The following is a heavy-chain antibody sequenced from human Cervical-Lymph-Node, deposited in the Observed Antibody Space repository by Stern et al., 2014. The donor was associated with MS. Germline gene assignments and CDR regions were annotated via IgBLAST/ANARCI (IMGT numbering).Heavy chain of an antibody. D-gene: IGHD6-19*01. J-gene: IGHJ4*02. Sequence: QVQLMQSGAEVKKPGSSVKVSCKASGGTFSSYAISWVRQAPGQGLEWMGGIIPIFGTANYAQKFQGRVTITADESTSTAYMELSSLRSKDTAVYYCAMSRYPSGWYSDYWGQGTLVTVSS. CDR3: AMSRYPSGWYSDY. CDR1: GGTFSSYA. V-gene: IGHV1-69*01. CDR2: IIPIFGTA.